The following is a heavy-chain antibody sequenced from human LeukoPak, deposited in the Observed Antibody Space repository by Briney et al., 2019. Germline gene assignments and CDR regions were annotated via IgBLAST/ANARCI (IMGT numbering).Heavy chain of an antibody. CDR2: ISDTGATT. D-gene: IGHD2-8*01. Sequence: GGSLRLSCAGPGFTFSSYAMSWVRQAPGKGLEWVSAISDTGATTYDADSVKGRFTISRDNSRSTLYLQMNSLRAEDTALYYCAKDTSIGRYCTNGVCSPFDYWGRGTLVTVSS. V-gene: IGHV3-23*01. J-gene: IGHJ4*02. CDR1: GFTFSSYA. CDR3: AKDTSIGRYCTNGVCSPFDY.